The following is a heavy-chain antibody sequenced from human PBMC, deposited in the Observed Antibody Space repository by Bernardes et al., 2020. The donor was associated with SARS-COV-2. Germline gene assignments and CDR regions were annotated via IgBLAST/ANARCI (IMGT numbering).Heavy chain of an antibody. Sequence: GGSLRLSCAATGFTFSNYWMHWVRQVPGEGLVWVSRIKTDGTSPSYADSVKGRFTISRDNAKNTLYLQMNSLRVEDTAVYYCARGALSGTYGVGDYWGQGTLVTVSS. J-gene: IGHJ4*02. V-gene: IGHV3-74*01. CDR2: IKTDGTSP. D-gene: IGHD1-26*01. CDR3: ARGALSGTYGVGDY. CDR1: GFTFSNYW.